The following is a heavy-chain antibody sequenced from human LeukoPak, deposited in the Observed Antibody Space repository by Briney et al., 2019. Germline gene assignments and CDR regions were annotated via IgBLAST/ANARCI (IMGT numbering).Heavy chain of an antibody. D-gene: IGHD3-10*01. Sequence: SETLSLTCTVSGGSISSSSYYWGWIRQPPGKGLEWIGSIYDSGSTYYNPSLKSRVTISVDTSKNQFSLKLSSVTAADTAVYYCARHRLDYYGSGSSPLYYYYMDVWGKGTTVTVSS. CDR2: IYDSGST. CDR3: ARHRLDYYGSGSSPLYYYYMDV. J-gene: IGHJ6*03. CDR1: GGSISSSSYY. V-gene: IGHV4-39*01.